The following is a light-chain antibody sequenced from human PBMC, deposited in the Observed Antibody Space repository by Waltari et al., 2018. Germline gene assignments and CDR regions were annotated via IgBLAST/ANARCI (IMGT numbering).Light chain of an antibody. CDR1: QSGTTY. Sequence: EIVMTQSPATLSLSPGERATLPCRASQSGTTYLGWIQQKPGQAPRLLIYDASKRATGIPARFSGSGSGTDFTLTISNLEPEDFAIYYCHQRSSWPLTFGGGTRVEI. CDR2: DAS. J-gene: IGKJ4*01. CDR3: HQRSSWPLT. V-gene: IGKV3-11*01.